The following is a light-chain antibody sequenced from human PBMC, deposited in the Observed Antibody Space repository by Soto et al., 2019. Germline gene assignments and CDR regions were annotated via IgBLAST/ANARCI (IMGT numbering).Light chain of an antibody. Sequence: IQLTQSPSSLSPSVRDRDTITCRASQVISRYLAWYQQKPGKAPKLLIYGASTLAGGVAFRFSGSGSGTDLTLTIISLQPGALATYYCKLFNTCPPTLGPGTRLAIK. V-gene: IGKV1-9*01. J-gene: IGKJ5*01. CDR1: QVISRY. CDR2: GAS. CDR3: KLFNTCPPT.